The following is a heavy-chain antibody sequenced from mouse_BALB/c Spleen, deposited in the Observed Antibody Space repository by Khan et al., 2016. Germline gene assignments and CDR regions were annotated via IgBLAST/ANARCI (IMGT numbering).Heavy chain of an antibody. V-gene: IGHV14-3*02. CDR1: GFNIKDNY. Sequence: EVQLQESGAELVKPGASVKLSCTASGFNIKDNYMHWVKQRPEQGLEWIGRIDPANGNTKYDPKFQGKATITADTSSNTAYLQLSSLTSEDTAVXYCSRSRYDYDVGFAYWGQGTLVTVSA. D-gene: IGHD2-4*01. CDR3: SRSRYDYDVGFAY. J-gene: IGHJ3*01. CDR2: IDPANGNT.